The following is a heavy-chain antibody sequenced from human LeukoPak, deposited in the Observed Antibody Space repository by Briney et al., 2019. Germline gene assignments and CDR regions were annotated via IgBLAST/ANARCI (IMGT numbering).Heavy chain of an antibody. D-gene: IGHD3-3*01. CDR1: GGTFTGFS. CDR2: FIPVLNIP. V-gene: IGHV1-69*04. CDR3: ARGGPLGVVTHHFDF. Sequence: SVKVSCKVSGGTFTGFSISWVHQAPGQGLEWMGRFIPVLNIPNYAQNFQGRVTITADKSTSTAYMELSSLRSEDTAVYYCARGGPLGVVTHHFDFWGQGTLVTVSS. J-gene: IGHJ4*02.